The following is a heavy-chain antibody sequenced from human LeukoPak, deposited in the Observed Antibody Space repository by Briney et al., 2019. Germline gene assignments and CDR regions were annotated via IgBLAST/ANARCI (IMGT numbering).Heavy chain of an antibody. J-gene: IGHJ2*01. Sequence: ASVKVSCKASGYTFTGYYMHWVRQAPGQGLEWMGWINPNSGGTNYAQKFQGRVTMTRDTSISTAYMELSRLRSDDTAVYYCARLRGYCSSTSCHWYFDLWGRGTLVTVSS. CDR3: ARLRGYCSSTSCHWYFDL. CDR1: GYTFTGYY. CDR2: INPNSGGT. D-gene: IGHD2-2*01. V-gene: IGHV1-2*02.